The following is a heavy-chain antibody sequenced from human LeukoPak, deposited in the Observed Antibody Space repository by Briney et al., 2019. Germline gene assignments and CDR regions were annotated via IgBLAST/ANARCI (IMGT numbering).Heavy chain of an antibody. J-gene: IGHJ3*02. Sequence: SETLSLTCTVSGGSISSYYWSWIRQPPGKGLEWIGNIYYSGSTYDNSSLKSRVTISVDTSKNQFSLRLSSVTAADTAVYYCARRTPILKNYDSDPIDAFDIWGQGTMVTVSS. CDR3: ARRTPILKNYDSDPIDAFDI. D-gene: IGHD3-22*01. V-gene: IGHV4-59*04. CDR2: IYYSGST. CDR1: GGSISSYY.